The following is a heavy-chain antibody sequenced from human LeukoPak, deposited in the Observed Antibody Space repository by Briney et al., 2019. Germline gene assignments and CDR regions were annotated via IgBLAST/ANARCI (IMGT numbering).Heavy chain of an antibody. CDR2: IYYSGST. V-gene: IGHV4-39*07. Sequence: SETLSLTCTVSGGSISSSSYYWGWIRQPPGKGLEWIGSIYYSGSTYYNPSLKSRVTISVDTSKNQFSLKLSSVTAADTAVYYCARVYRVKTTLIDYWGQGTLVTVSS. CDR1: GGSISSSSYY. J-gene: IGHJ4*02. CDR3: ARVYRVKTTLIDY. D-gene: IGHD1/OR15-1a*01.